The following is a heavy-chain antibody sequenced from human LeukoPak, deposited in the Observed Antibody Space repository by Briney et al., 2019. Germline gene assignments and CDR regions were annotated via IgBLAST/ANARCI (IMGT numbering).Heavy chain of an antibody. Sequence: SETLSLTCTVSGGSISSSSYYWSWIRQPPGKGLEWIGEINHSGSTNYNPSLKSRVTISVDTSKNQFSLRLSSVTAADTAVYYCARAGPLLQLLWFGTSDAFDIWGQGTMVTVSS. CDR1: GGSISSSSYY. J-gene: IGHJ3*02. V-gene: IGHV4-39*07. D-gene: IGHD3-10*01. CDR2: INHSGST. CDR3: ARAGPLLQLLWFGTSDAFDI.